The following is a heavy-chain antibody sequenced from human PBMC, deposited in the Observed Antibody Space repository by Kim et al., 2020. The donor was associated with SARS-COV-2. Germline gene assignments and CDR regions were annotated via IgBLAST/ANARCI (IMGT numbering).Heavy chain of an antibody. CDR3: AREQRGSGSYVIDY. J-gene: IGHJ4*02. Sequence: PSLKSRVTISVDTSKNQFSLNLTSVTAADTAVYYCAREQRGSGSYVIDYWGQGTLVTVSS. V-gene: IGHV4-59*01. D-gene: IGHD3-10*01.